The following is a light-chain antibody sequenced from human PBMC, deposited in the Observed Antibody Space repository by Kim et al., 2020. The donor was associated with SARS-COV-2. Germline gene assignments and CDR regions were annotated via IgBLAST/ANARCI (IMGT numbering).Light chain of an antibody. J-gene: IGKJ4*01. CDR2: DAS. V-gene: IGKV3-11*01. CDR3: QQRSNQLT. CDR1: QGVSSY. Sequence: SLSPGERAALSCRASQGVSSYLAWYQQKPGQAPRLLIYDASNRATGIPARFSGSGSGTDFTLTISSLEPEDFAVYYCQQRSNQLTFGGGTKVDIK.